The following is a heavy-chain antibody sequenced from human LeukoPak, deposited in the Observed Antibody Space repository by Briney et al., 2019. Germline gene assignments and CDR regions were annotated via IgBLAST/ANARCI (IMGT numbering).Heavy chain of an antibody. CDR1: GFTFSSYA. V-gene: IGHV3-7*01. CDR3: ARSDYDFWSGYYSY. J-gene: IGHJ4*02. CDR2: IKQDGSEK. D-gene: IGHD3-3*01. Sequence: GGSLRLSCAASGFTFSSYAMSWVRQAPGKGLEWVANIKQDGSEKYYVDSVKGRFTISRDNAKNSLYLQMNSLRAEDTAVYYCARSDYDFWSGYYSYWGQGTLVTVSS.